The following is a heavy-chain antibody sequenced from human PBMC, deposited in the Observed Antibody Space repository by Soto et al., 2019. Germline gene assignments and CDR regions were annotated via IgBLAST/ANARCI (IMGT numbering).Heavy chain of an antibody. CDR1: GYTFTSYD. Sequence: ASVKVSCKASGYTFTSYDINWVRQATGQGLEWMGWMNPNSGNTGYAQKFQGRVTMTRNTSISTAYMELSSLGSEDTAVYYCARGYYGSGSYYGMDVWGQGTTVTVSS. CDR2: MNPNSGNT. V-gene: IGHV1-8*01. D-gene: IGHD3-10*01. J-gene: IGHJ6*02. CDR3: ARGYYGSGSYYGMDV.